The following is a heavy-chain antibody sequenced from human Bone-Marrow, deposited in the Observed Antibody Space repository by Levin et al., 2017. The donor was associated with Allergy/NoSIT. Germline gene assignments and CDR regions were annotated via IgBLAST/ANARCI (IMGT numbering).Heavy chain of an antibody. J-gene: IGHJ5*02. V-gene: IGHV4-39*01. CDR1: GGSISSSSYY. CDR2: IYYSGST. D-gene: IGHD3-3*01. Sequence: SQTLSLTCTVSGGSISSSSYYWGWIRQPPGKGLEWIGSIYYSGSTYYNPSLKSRVTISVDTSKNQFSLKLSSVTAADTAVYYCARVDYDFWSGYEDWFDPWGQGTLVTVSS. CDR3: ARVDYDFWSGYEDWFDP.